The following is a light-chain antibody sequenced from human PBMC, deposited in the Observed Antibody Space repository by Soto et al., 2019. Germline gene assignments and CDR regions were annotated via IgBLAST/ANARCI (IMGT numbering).Light chain of an antibody. CDR1: QSVSSN. V-gene: IGKV3-15*01. CDR3: QQYNNWPPWT. J-gene: IGKJ1*01. CDR2: GAS. Sequence: EIVMTQSPATLSVSPGDRATLSCRASQSVSSNLAWYQQKPGQAPRLLIYGASTRATDIPARFSGSGSGTEFTLTISSLQSEDFAVYYCQQYNNWPPWTFGQGTKVEIK.